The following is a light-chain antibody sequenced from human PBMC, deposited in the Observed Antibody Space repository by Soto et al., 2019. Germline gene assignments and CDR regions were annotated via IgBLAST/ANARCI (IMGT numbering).Light chain of an antibody. V-gene: IGKV3-20*01. CDR3: QQHDSSPWT. CDR1: HSVSSSY. Sequence: EIVLTQSPGTLSLSPGETATLSCRASHSVSSSYLAGYQQKPGQSPSLLIYGASNRATGIPDRFSGSGSGTDFTLTISRLEPEDFAVYYCQQHDSSPWTLGQGTKVEI. J-gene: IGKJ1*01. CDR2: GAS.